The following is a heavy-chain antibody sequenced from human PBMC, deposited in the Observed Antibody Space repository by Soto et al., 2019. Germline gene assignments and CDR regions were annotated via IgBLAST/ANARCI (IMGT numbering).Heavy chain of an antibody. CDR3: ARVRDYGLGTNRHYYGMDV. D-gene: IGHD3-10*01. Sequence: SETLSLTCTVSGGSISGYYWSWIRQPAGKGLEWIGRLYTMGSTNYNPSLQSRVTMSVDTSKNEFSLKVSSVTAADTAVYFCARVRDYGLGTNRHYYGMDVWGQGTTVTVSS. J-gene: IGHJ6*02. CDR1: GGSISGYY. V-gene: IGHV4-4*07. CDR2: LYTMGST.